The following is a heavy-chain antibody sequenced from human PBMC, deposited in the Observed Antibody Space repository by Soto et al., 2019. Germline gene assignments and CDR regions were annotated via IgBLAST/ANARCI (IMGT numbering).Heavy chain of an antibody. V-gene: IGHV3-73*01. D-gene: IGHD3-22*01. CDR2: IRSKANSYAT. J-gene: IGHJ4*02. Sequence: GGSLRLSCAASGFTFSGSAMHWVRQASGKGLEWVGRIRSKANSYATAYAASVKGRFTISRDDSKNTAYLQMSSLKTEDTAVYYCVTYYYDSSGYYYDDYWGQGTLVTVSS. CDR1: GFTFSGSA. CDR3: VTYYYDSSGYYYDDY.